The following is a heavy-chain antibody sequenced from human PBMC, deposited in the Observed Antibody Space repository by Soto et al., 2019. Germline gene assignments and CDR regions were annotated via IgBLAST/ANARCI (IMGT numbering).Heavy chain of an antibody. Sequence: SETLSLTCTVSGYSIINGYHCSCIRQPPGKGLEWIGSIYHSGTTFYNPSLKNQVIISVDTSNNQFSLQLTSVTAADTAIYYCAKENCLHGGCFSFDYWGQGTPVTVSS. CDR2: IYHSGTT. D-gene: IGHD2-15*01. V-gene: IGHV4-38-2*02. J-gene: IGHJ4*02. CDR3: AKENCLHGGCFSFDY. CDR1: GYSIINGYH.